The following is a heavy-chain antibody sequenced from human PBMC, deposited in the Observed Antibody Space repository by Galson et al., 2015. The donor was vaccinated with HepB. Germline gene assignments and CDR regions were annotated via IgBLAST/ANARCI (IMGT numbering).Heavy chain of an antibody. V-gene: IGHV3-21*01. Sequence: SLRLSCAASGFIFSGSATHWVRQAPGKGLEWVSSINSDSTYIYYADSVRGRFTISRDNAKNSLYLQMNSLRVEDTAIYYCARDPPLGAPFDYWGQGTLVTVSS. CDR3: ARDPPLGAPFDY. CDR2: INSDSTYI. CDR1: GFIFSGSA. J-gene: IGHJ4*02. D-gene: IGHD7-27*01.